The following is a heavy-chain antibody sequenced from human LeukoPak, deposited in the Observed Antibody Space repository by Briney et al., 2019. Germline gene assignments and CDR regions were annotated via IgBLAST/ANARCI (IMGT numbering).Heavy chain of an antibody. CDR1: AIPFSTYG. D-gene: IGHD2-21*02. CDR3: ANLGDSIIV. Sequence: GGSLRLSCAASAIPFSTYGMTWVRQPAGKGLEWVSSISTGGDSSYYADSVKGRFTIPRDNSKNPLFLQTNNRRSEDTALYCCANLGDSIIVWGQGTLVTVSS. CDR2: ISTGGDSS. V-gene: IGHV3-23*01. J-gene: IGHJ4*02.